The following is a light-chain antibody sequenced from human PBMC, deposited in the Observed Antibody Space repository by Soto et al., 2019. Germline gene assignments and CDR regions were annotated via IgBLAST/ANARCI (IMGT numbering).Light chain of an antibody. V-gene: IGKV1-5*03. Sequence: IHMYQTPSTLSAYVCDRVTLTFRASQSISSWLAWYQQKPGKAPNLLIYKASSLESGVPSRFSGSGSGTEFTLTISSLQSEDLAVYHCQQYNKWPQTFGQGTKVDI. J-gene: IGKJ1*01. CDR1: QSISSW. CDR3: QQYNKWPQT. CDR2: KAS.